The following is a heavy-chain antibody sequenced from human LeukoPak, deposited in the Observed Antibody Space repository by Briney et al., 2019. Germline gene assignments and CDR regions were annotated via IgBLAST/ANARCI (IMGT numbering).Heavy chain of an antibody. CDR1: GGSISSSSYY. V-gene: IGHV4-39*07. Sequence: PSETLSLTCTVSGGSISSSSYYWGWIRQPPGRGLEWIGSIYYSGSTYYNPSLNSRVTISVDTSKNQFSLKLSSVTAADTAVYYCARDPRNKFDYWGQGTLVTVSS. CDR3: ARDPRNKFDY. CDR2: IYYSGST. J-gene: IGHJ4*02.